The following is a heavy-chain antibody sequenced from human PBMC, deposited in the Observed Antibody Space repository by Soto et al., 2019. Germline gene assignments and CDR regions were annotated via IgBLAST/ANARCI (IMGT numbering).Heavy chain of an antibody. CDR2: VYHSGST. CDR3: ATSSLRYYYNSTRPIDY. Sequence: SETLSLTCGVSSGSISSTNWWSWVRHPPGKGLEWIGEVYHSGSTNYNPSLSLKSRVTRSVDKSKNQFSLKLNSVTAADTAVYYCATSSLRYYYNSTRPIDYWGQGTLVTVSS. J-gene: IGHJ4*02. V-gene: IGHV4-4*02. CDR1: SGSISSTNW. D-gene: IGHD3-22*01.